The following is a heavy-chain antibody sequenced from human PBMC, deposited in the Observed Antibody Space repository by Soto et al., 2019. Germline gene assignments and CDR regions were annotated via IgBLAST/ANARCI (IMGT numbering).Heavy chain of an antibody. CDR3: AHNPFWSGSQDWYDP. D-gene: IGHD3-3*01. CDR2: IYWNDDE. Sequence: QITLKESGPPVVKPTQTLTLTCTISGFSLNAGGVGVGWVRQTPGKALEWLAFIYWNDDERYSPSLKTRLTITKDTSKNQVVLTMTHMDPVDTGTYYCAHNPFWSGSQDWYDPWGQGTPVTVSP. J-gene: IGHJ5*02. CDR1: GFSLNAGGVG. V-gene: IGHV2-5*01.